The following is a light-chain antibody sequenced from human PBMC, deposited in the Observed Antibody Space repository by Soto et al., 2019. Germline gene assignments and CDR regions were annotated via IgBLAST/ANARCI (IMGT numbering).Light chain of an antibody. J-gene: IGLJ2*01. CDR1: RSDVGAYNY. Sequence: QSALTQPASVSGSPGQSITISCTGTRSDVGAYNYVSWYQQHPDKAPKFLIFDVSSRPSGVSNRFSGSKSGTTASLTISGLQAEYEADYYCASYTSSNTLIFGGGTKLTVL. V-gene: IGLV2-14*03. CDR2: DVS. CDR3: ASYTSSNTLI.